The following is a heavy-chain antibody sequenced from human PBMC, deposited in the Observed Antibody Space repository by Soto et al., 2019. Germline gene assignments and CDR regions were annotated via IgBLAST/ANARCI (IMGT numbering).Heavy chain of an antibody. J-gene: IGHJ6*02. V-gene: IGHV3-30*18. CDR2: ISYDGSNK. D-gene: IGHD2-15*01. CDR3: AKDGPLGYCSGGSCSHYYYYGMDV. Sequence: GGSLRLSCAASGFTFSSYGMHWVRQAPGKGLEWVAVISYDGSNKYYADSVKGRFTISRDNSKNTLYLQMNSLRAEDTAVYYCAKDGPLGYCSGGSCSHYYYYGMDVWGQGTTVTVSS. CDR1: GFTFSSYG.